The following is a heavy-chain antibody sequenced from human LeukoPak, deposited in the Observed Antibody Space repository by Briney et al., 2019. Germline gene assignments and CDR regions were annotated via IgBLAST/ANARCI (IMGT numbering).Heavy chain of an antibody. CDR2: INHSGST. CDR3: ATAVKAVAVSGRFDY. J-gene: IGHJ4*02. CDR1: GGSFSNYY. V-gene: IGHV4-34*01. Sequence: NPSETLSLTCAVYGGSFSNYYWSWIRQPPGKGLEWIGEINHSGSTNYNPSLKSRVTISVDTSKNQFSLKLSSVTAADTAVYYCATAVKAVAVSGRFDYWGQGTLVTVSP. D-gene: IGHD6-19*01.